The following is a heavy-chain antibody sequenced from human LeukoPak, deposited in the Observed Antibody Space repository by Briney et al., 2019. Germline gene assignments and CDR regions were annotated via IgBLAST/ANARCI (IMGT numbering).Heavy chain of an antibody. CDR1: GGTMITSAFY. V-gene: IGHV4-39*07. Sequence: SETLSLNCTVSGGTMITSAFYWGWIRESPGKGLEWIGNVHVSGGTYYNPSHKGRVTISLDTSKNQFSLKLSSETAADTAVYYCSSTSYTSYYYYYMDVWGKGTTVTVSS. D-gene: IGHD2-2*01. CDR3: SSTSYTSYYYYYMDV. J-gene: IGHJ6*03. CDR2: VHVSGGT.